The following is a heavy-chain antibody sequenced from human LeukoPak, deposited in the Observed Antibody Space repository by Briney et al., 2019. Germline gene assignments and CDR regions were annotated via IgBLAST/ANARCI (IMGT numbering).Heavy chain of an antibody. CDR3: ARARDYYDSSGYYYYGMDV. V-gene: IGHV1-3*01. Sequence: ASVNVSCKASGYTFTIYAMHWVRQAPGQRLEWMGWINAGNGNTKYSQKFQGRVTITRDTSASTAYMELSSLRSEDTAVYYCARARDYYDSSGYYYYGMDVWGQGTTVTVSS. J-gene: IGHJ6*02. CDR2: INAGNGNT. D-gene: IGHD3-22*01. CDR1: GYTFTIYA.